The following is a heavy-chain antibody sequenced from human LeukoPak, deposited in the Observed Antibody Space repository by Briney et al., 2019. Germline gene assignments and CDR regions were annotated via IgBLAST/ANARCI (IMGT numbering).Heavy chain of an antibody. CDR3: AKGASSTALVTLYY. V-gene: IGHV3-23*01. CDR1: GFTFSTYA. D-gene: IGHD6-13*01. Sequence: PGGSLRLSCAGSGFTFSTYAMTWVRQAPGKGLEWVSAISNSGDTTYYADSAKGRFSISRDSSKNTLFLQMNSLRAEDTAVYYCAKGASSTALVTLYYWGQGTLVTVSS. J-gene: IGHJ4*02. CDR2: ISNSGDTT.